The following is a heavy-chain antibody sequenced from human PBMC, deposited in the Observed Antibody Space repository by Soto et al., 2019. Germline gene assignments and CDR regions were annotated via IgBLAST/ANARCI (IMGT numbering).Heavy chain of an antibody. V-gene: IGHV4-61*01. CDR3: ASYDVLAAYYY. D-gene: IGHD3-9*01. CDR2: IYYSGST. CDR1: GGSVSSGNYY. Sequence: QVQLQESGPGLVKPSETLSLTCTVSGGSVSSGNYYWSWIRQPPGKGLEWIGYIYYSGSTNYNPSLKSRVHISVDTFKNQFSLKLSSVTAADTAVFYCASYDVLAAYYYWGQGTLVTVSS. J-gene: IGHJ4*02.